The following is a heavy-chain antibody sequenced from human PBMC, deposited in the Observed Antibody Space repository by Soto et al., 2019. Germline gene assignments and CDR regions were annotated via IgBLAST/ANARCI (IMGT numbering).Heavy chain of an antibody. CDR3: TRVGATSPIDY. CDR2: IRSKAYGGTT. Sequence: PGGSMRVSCTASGFTFGDFAMSWVRQAPGKGLEWVGFIRSKAYGGTTEYAASVKGRFTISRDDSKSIAYLQMNSLKTEDTSVYYCTRVGATSPIDYWGQGTLVTVSS. CDR1: GFTFGDFA. J-gene: IGHJ4*02. V-gene: IGHV3-49*04. D-gene: IGHD1-26*01.